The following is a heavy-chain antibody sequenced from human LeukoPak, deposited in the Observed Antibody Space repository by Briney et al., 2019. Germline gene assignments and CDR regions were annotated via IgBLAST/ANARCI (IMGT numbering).Heavy chain of an antibody. CDR3: ARDGSLNYGYYAFFDN. D-gene: IGHD1-26*01. CDR2: IIPILGIA. CDR1: GGTFSSYA. J-gene: IGHJ4*02. Sequence: SVKVSCKASGGTFSSYAISWVRQAPGQGLEWMGRIIPILGIANYAQKFQGRVTITADKSTSTAYMELSSLRSGDTAVYYCARDGSLNYGYYAFFDNWGQGTLVTVSS. V-gene: IGHV1-69*04.